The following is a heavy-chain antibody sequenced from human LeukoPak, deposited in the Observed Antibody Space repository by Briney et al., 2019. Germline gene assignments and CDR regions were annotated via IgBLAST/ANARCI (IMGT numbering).Heavy chain of an antibody. CDR1: GFTFSNYW. CDR3: AKEAKQQRRPLDAFDI. CDR2: LNSDGSST. J-gene: IGHJ3*02. V-gene: IGHV3-74*01. Sequence: GGSLRLSCAASGFTFSNYWMHWVRQAPGKGLVWVSRLNSDGSSTNYADSVKGRFTISRDNAKNSLYLQMNSLRAEDTAVYYCAKEAKQQRRPLDAFDIWGQGTMVTVSS. D-gene: IGHD6-13*01.